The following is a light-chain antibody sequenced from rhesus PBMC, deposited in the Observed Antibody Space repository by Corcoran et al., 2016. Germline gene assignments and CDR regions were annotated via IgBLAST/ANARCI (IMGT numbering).Light chain of an antibody. CDR3: QHSYSPPHS. V-gene: IGKV1-21*01. J-gene: IGKJ2*01. Sequence: DIQMTQSPSSLSASVGDRVTITCRARQGITNDVAWDQQKSVKTPKLLNYEASSLQRGIPSRFSGSGSGTNFTLTISNLPPEYFTTYYYQHSYSPPHSFGQGTKVEIK. CDR2: EAS. CDR1: QGITND.